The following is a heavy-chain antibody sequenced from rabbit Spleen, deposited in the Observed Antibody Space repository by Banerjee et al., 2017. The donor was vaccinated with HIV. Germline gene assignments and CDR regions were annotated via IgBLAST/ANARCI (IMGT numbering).Heavy chain of an antibody. D-gene: IGHD2-1*01. CDR3: ARGSAAMTMVITGYYLTL. CDR1: GFSFSSSYY. Sequence: QSLEESGGDMVKPGASLTLTCTASGFSFSSSYYMCWVRQAPGKGLEWIGCMYPDGVGSTAYASWAKGRFTISKTSSTTVTLQMTSLTAADTATYFCARGSAAMTMVITGYYLTLWGPGTLVTAS. J-gene: IGHJ4*01. V-gene: IGHV1S40*01. CDR2: MYPDGVGST.